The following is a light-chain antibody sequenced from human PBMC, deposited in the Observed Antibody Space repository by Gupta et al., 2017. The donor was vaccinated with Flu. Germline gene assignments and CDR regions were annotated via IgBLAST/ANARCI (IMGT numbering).Light chain of an antibody. CDR2: DAS. CDR1: LSISSY. Sequence: DIQMTQSPSSLSASVGDRVIITCRASLSISSYLNWYQQKPGKAPNLLIYDASTLQGGVPSRFSGSGSGTDFTLTISSLRPEDFATYYCQQSDSMPRTFGQGTKVEIK. V-gene: IGKV1-39*01. J-gene: IGKJ1*01. CDR3: QQSDSMPRT.